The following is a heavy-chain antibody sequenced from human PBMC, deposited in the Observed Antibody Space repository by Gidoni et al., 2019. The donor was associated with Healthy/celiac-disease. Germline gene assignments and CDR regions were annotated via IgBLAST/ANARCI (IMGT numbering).Heavy chain of an antibody. CDR3: AKAVVVVAATRPYYFDY. CDR2: ISGSGGST. V-gene: IGHV3-23*01. J-gene: IGHJ4*02. Sequence: EVQLLESGGGLVQPGGSLRPPCAAFGFTFSSYAMSWVRQAPGKGLEWVSAISGSGGSTYYADSVKGRFTISRDNSKNTLYLQMNSLRAEDTAVYYCAKAVVVVAATRPYYFDYWGQGTLVTVSS. CDR1: GFTFSSYA. D-gene: IGHD2-15*01.